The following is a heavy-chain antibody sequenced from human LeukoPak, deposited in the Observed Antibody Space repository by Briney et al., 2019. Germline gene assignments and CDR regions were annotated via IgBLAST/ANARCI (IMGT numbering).Heavy chain of an antibody. Sequence: GGSLRLPCAASGITVSTNYMNWVRQAPGKGLEWVSYISSSSSTIYYADSVKGRFTISRDNAKNSLYLQMNSLRAEDTAVYYCARGRSGDYGVYWGQGTLVTVSS. J-gene: IGHJ4*02. CDR2: ISSSSSTI. CDR3: ARGRSGDYGVY. D-gene: IGHD4-17*01. CDR1: GITVSTNY. V-gene: IGHV3-48*01.